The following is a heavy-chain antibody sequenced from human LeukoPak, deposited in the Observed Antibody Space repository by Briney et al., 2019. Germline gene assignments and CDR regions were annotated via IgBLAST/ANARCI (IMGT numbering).Heavy chain of an antibody. CDR3: AREKGTYYHDNSGYRRRPDAFDI. J-gene: IGHJ3*02. CDR2: ISAYNGNT. D-gene: IGHD3-22*01. Sequence: ASVKVSCKASGYTFTGYYMHWVRQAPGQGLEWMGWISAYNGNTNYAQKLQGRVTMTSDTSTGTTYMELRSLRSDDTAVYYCAREKGTYYHDNSGYRRRPDAFDIWGQGTMVTVSS. CDR1: GYTFTGYY. V-gene: IGHV1-18*04.